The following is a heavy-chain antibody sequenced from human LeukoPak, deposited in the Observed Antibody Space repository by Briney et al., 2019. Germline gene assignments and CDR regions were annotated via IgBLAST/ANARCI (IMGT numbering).Heavy chain of an antibody. J-gene: IGHJ4*02. CDR2: INGDGSST. V-gene: IGHV3-74*01. CDR1: GFTFSSYW. Sequence: GGSLRLSCAASGFTFSSYWMHWVRQAPGKGLVWVSRINGDGSSTSYADSVKGRFTISRDNAKNTLYLQMNSLRAEDTAVYYCARVYDFWSGYPPYWGQGTLVTVSS. CDR3: ARVYDFWSGYPPY. D-gene: IGHD3-3*01.